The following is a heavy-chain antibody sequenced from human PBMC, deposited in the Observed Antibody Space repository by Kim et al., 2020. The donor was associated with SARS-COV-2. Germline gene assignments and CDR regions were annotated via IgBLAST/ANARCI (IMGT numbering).Heavy chain of an antibody. V-gene: IGHV3-74*01. D-gene: IGHD2-2*01. CDR1: GFTFSSFW. Sequence: GGSLRLSCAASGFTFSSFWMHWVRQAPGKGLVWVSGINGDGSSTNYADSVKGRFTISRDNAKNTLYLQMNSLRADDTAIYYCAKLECTTASCRFYYFDYWGQGALVTVSS. CDR2: INGDGSST. CDR3: AKLECTTASCRFYYFDY. J-gene: IGHJ4*02.